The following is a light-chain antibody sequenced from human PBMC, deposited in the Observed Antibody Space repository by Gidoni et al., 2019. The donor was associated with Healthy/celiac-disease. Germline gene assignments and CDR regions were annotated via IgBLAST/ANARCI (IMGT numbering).Light chain of an antibody. J-gene: IGKJ2*04. CDR3: QQYGSSPRS. V-gene: IGKV3-20*01. CDR2: GAS. CDR1: QSVSSSY. Sequence: EIVLTQSPGTLPLSPGERATLSCSASQSVSSSYLAWYQQKPGQAPRLLIYGASSRATGIPDRFSGSGSGTDFTLTISRLEPEDFAVYYCQQYGSSPRSFGQGTKLEIK.